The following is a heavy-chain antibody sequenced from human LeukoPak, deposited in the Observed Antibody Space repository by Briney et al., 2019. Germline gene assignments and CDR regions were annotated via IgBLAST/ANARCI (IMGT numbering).Heavy chain of an antibody. CDR3: ARDNSVGTNAWWFDP. J-gene: IGHJ5*02. Sequence: ASVKVSCKASGYTFTGYYMHWVRQAPGQGLEWMGWINPNSGGTNYAQKFQGRVTMTRDTSISTAYMELSRLRSDDTAVYYCARDNSVGTNAWWFDPLGQGTLVTVSS. CDR2: INPNSGGT. D-gene: IGHD4-23*01. CDR1: GYTFTGYY. V-gene: IGHV1-2*02.